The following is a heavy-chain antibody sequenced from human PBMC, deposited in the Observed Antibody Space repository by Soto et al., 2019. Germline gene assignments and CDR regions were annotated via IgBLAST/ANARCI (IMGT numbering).Heavy chain of an antibody. J-gene: IGHJ4*02. CDR2: IKSKTDGGTT. Sequence: GGSLRLSCAASGFTFSNAWMSWVRQAPGKGLEWVGRIKSKTDGGTTDYAAPVKGRFTISRDDSKNTLYLQMNSLKTEDTAVYYCTTRSFEYSYASIFDYWGQATLVTVSS. D-gene: IGHD5-18*01. CDR1: GFTFSNAW. V-gene: IGHV3-15*01. CDR3: TTRSFEYSYASIFDY.